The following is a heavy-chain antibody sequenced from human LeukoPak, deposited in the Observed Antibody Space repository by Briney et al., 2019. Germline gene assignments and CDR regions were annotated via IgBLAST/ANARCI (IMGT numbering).Heavy chain of an antibody. J-gene: IGHJ4*02. CDR2: IIPILSIA. CDR1: GGTFSSYA. Sequence: GASVKVSCKASGGTFSSYAISWVRQAPGQGLEWMGRIIPILSIANYAQKFQGRVTITADKSTSTAYMELSSLRSEDTAVYYCARVSTGYDSSGYDPYCFDYWGQGTLVTVSS. D-gene: IGHD3-22*01. V-gene: IGHV1-69*04. CDR3: ARVSTGYDSSGYDPYCFDY.